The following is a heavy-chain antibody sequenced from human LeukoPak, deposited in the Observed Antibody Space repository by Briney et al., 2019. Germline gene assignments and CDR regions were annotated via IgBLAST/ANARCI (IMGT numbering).Heavy chain of an antibody. Sequence: SLGLSCAASGFTFDDYAMHLVRPAPGKGLEWVSGISWNSGSIGYADSVKGRFTISRDNAKNSLYLQMNSLRAEDTALYYCAKEDRRGRHFDYWGQGTLVTVSS. CDR1: GFTFDDYA. CDR3: AKEDRRGRHFDY. CDR2: ISWNSGSI. D-gene: IGHD3-16*01. J-gene: IGHJ4*02. V-gene: IGHV3-9*01.